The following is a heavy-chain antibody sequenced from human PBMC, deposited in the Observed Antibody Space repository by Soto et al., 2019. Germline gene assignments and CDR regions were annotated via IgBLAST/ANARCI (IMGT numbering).Heavy chain of an antibody. J-gene: IGHJ5*02. CDR3: TRVTIVVVPAAGFYP. CDR2: IRSKAYGGTT. CDR1: GFTFGDYA. D-gene: IGHD2-2*01. Sequence: GGSLRLSCTASGFTFGDYAMSWFRQAPGKGLEWVGFIRSKAYGGTTEYAASVKGRFTISRDDSKSIAYLQMNSLKTEDTAVYYCTRVTIVVVPAAGFYPWGQGTLVTVSS. V-gene: IGHV3-49*03.